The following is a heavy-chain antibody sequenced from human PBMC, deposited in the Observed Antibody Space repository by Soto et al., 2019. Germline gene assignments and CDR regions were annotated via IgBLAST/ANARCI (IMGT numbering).Heavy chain of an antibody. CDR1: GYTFTKYG. V-gene: IGHV1-18*01. D-gene: IGHD2-2*01. Sequence: ASVKVSCKASGYTFTKYGISWVRQAPGQGLEWMGWISAYNGNTNYAQNLQGRVTMTTDTSTSTAYMDLRNLRSDDTAVYYCATEPLVCSSTSCYAGGENWFDPWGQGTLVTVSS. CDR2: ISAYNGNT. CDR3: ATEPLVCSSTSCYAGGENWFDP. J-gene: IGHJ5*02.